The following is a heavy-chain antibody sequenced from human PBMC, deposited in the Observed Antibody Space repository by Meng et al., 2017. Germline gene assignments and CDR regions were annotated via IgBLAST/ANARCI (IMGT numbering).Heavy chain of an antibody. V-gene: IGHV2-5*02. Sequence: HITLKASGPTLVKPTQTLPLTCTFSGFSIRTSGVGVGWTLQPPGKALEWLALIYWDDDKRYSPSLKSRLTITKDTSKNQVVLTMTNMDPVDTATYYGAHSYGSNFDYWGQGTLVTVSS. CDR2: IYWDDDK. J-gene: IGHJ4*02. CDR3: AHSYGSNFDY. CDR1: GFSIRTSGVG. D-gene: IGHD3-10*01.